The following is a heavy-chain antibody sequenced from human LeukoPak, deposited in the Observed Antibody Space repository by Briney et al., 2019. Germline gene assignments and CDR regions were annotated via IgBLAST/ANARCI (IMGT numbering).Heavy chain of an antibody. CDR3: ARGVYIAAAQYGY. Sequence: SETPSLTCTVSGGSISSYYWSWIRQPPGKGLEWIGYIYYSGTTNYNPSLKSRVTISVDTSKNQFSLKLSSVTAADTAVYYCARGVYIAAAQYGYWGQGTLVIVSS. CDR1: GGSISSYY. CDR2: IYYSGTT. V-gene: IGHV4-59*01. D-gene: IGHD6-13*01. J-gene: IGHJ4*02.